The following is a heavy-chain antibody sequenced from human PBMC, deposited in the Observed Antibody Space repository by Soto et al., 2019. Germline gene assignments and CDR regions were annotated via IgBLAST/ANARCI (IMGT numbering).Heavy chain of an antibody. J-gene: IGHJ4*02. Sequence: GGSLRLSCAASGFRFSLFWMSWVRQTPGKGLEWVANINEDGSEKFFADSVKGRFTISRDNTKNSLSLQMNSLTADDTAVYYCARTGWPQSSYYFDYWGQGTLVTVSS. CDR1: GFRFSLFW. D-gene: IGHD3-16*01. CDR2: INEDGSEK. V-gene: IGHV3-7*03. CDR3: ARTGWPQSSYYFDY.